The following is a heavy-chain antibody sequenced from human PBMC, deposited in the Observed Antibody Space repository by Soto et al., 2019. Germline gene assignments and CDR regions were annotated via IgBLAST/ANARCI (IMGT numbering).Heavy chain of an antibody. Sequence: EVQLLQSGGGLVQPGGSLRLSCAASGFAFRTYAMSWVRQAPGKGLEWVSAISGSGDNTYYTDPVKGRFTISRDNSENTLHLQMNSLRPEDTAIYYCGKDLKLGGGTFIDQWGRGTLVTVSS. D-gene: IGHD1-26*01. J-gene: IGHJ4*02. V-gene: IGHV3-23*01. CDR2: ISGSGDNT. CDR1: GFAFRTYA. CDR3: GKDLKLGGGTFIDQ.